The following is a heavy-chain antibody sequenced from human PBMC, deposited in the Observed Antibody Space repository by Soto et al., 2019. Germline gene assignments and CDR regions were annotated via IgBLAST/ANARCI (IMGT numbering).Heavy chain of an antibody. Sequence: QEQLVDSGGGQVQPGRSLRLSCAASGFSFKNYDMHWVRQAPGRGLEWVAAISYDGRNKYYAASVRGRFTISRDNSDNTLYLQMNSLRAEDTAVYYCAKDWRWGQFNYGMNVWGQGTAVTVSS. V-gene: IGHV3-30-3*02. D-gene: IGHD3-3*01. CDR3: AKDWRWGQFNYGMNV. CDR2: ISYDGRNK. J-gene: IGHJ6*02. CDR1: GFSFKNYD.